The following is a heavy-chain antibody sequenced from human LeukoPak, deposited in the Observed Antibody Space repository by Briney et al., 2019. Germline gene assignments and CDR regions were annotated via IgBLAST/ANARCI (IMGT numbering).Heavy chain of an antibody. CDR1: GFTFSTYS. D-gene: IGHD4-23*01. CDR2: ISYSSSPI. J-gene: IGHJ4*02. V-gene: IGHV3-48*01. CDR3: ARAVGNHFDY. Sequence: GILRLSCAASGFTFSTYSMKWVRQAPGKGLECVSYISYSSSPIYYADSVKGRFTISRDNAKNSLYLQMNSLRAEDTAVYYCARAVGNHFDYWGQGTLVTVSS.